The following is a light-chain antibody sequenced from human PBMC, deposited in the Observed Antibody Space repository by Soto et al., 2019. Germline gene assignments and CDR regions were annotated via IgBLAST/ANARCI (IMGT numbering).Light chain of an antibody. Sequence: QSVLTQPPSASGTPGQRVTISCSGSSSNIGSNYVYWYQQLPGTAPKLLIYRNNQRPSGVPDRFSGSKSGTSASLAIRGLRSEDEADYYCAAWDDSLSAFYVFGTGTKVTVL. V-gene: IGLV1-47*01. J-gene: IGLJ1*01. CDR1: SSNIGSNY. CDR2: RNN. CDR3: AAWDDSLSAFYV.